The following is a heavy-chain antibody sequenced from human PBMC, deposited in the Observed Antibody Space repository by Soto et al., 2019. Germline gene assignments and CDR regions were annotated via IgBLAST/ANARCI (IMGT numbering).Heavy chain of an antibody. V-gene: IGHV4-59*01. CDR1: GGSISSYD. J-gene: IGHJ6*02. Sequence: SETLSLTCTVSGGSISSYDWNWIRQPPGKGLEWIGSISNSGITNYNPSLNSRVTISVDTPKNQISLKVSPVTAADTAVYYCARHRLVRGIVRRYYGMDIWGQGSTVTVSS. CDR3: ARHRLVRGIVRRYYGMDI. CDR2: ISNSGIT. D-gene: IGHD3-10*01.